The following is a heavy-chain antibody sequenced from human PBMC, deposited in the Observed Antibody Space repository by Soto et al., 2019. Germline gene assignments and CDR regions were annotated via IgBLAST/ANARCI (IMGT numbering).Heavy chain of an antibody. D-gene: IGHD6-13*01. V-gene: IGHV5-51*01. CDR2: IYPGDSDT. CDR1: GYSFTSYW. CDR3: ARQFSPSWRIAGNSGRHFQH. J-gene: IGHJ1*01. Sequence: EVQLVQSGAEVKKPGDSLQISCKGSGYSFTSYWIGWVRQMPGKGLEWMGIIYPGDSDTRYSPSFQGQVTISADKSISTAYLQWSSLKASDTAMYYCARQFSPSWRIAGNSGRHFQHWGQGTLVTVSS.